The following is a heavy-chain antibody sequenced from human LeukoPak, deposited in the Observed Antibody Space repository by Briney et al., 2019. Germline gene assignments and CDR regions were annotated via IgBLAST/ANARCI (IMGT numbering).Heavy chain of an antibody. CDR3: ARGPNSNWSGLDF. CDR1: EFTFDNYA. V-gene: IGHV3-23*01. Sequence: GGSLRLSCAASEFTFDNYAMSWVRQTPGKGLEWVSGIGGSGDDTSYADSVKGRFTVSRDNAKNTLYLQVNNLRAEDTAVYYCARGPNSNWSGLDFWGQGTLLTVSS. D-gene: IGHD6-6*01. CDR2: IGGSGDDT. J-gene: IGHJ4*02.